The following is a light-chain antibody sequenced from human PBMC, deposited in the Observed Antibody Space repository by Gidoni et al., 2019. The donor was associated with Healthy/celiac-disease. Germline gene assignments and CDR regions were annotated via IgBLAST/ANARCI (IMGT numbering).Light chain of an antibody. CDR2: KVS. CDR1: HSLVYSDGNNY. Sequence: DAVMTQSPLSLPVTLGQPASISCRSSHSLVYSDGNNYLNWFQQRPGQSPRRLISKVSNRDSGVPDRIGGGGAGADFTLKISRVEDEDVGVYYYMQGTHWPRTFGQGTKVEIK. CDR3: MQGTHWPRT. J-gene: IGKJ1*01. V-gene: IGKV2-30*01.